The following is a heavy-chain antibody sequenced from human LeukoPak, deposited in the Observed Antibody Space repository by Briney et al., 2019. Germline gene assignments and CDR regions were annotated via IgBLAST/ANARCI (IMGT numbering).Heavy chain of an antibody. D-gene: IGHD2-2*01. J-gene: IGHJ4*02. V-gene: IGHV3-74*01. CDR3: TRGYVGIDY. Sequence: GGSLRLSCAASGFTFSSYWMHWVRQAPGKGLVWVSRIDTDGSSTIYADSVKGRFTISRDNAKNTLYLQMNSLRAEDTAVYYCTRGYVGIDYWGLGTLVTVSS. CDR1: GFTFSSYW. CDR2: IDTDGSST.